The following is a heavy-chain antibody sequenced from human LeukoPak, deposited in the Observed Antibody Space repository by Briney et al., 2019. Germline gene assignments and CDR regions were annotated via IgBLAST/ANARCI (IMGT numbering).Heavy chain of an antibody. Sequence: PGGSLRLSCAASGFTFSSYAMSWVRQAPGKGLEWVSVISGSDGSTYYADSVKGRFTISRDNSKNTLYLQMNSLRAEDTALYYCAKDLSTVTTGYGMDVWGQGTTVTVSS. D-gene: IGHD4-17*01. CDR3: AKDLSTVTTGYGMDV. J-gene: IGHJ6*02. V-gene: IGHV3-23*01. CDR2: ISGSDGST. CDR1: GFTFSSYA.